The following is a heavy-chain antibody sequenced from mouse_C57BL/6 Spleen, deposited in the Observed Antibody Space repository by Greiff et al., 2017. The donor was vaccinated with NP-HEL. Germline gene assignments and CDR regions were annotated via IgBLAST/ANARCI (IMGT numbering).Heavy chain of an antibody. CDR2: IDPSDSET. CDR3: ARGRTGTEAWFAY. V-gene: IGHV1-52*01. CDR1: GYTFTSYW. D-gene: IGHD4-1*01. Sequence: QVQLQQPGAELVRPGSSVKLSCKASGYTFTSYWMHWVKQRPIQGLEWIGNIDPSDSETHYNQKFKDKATLPVDKSSSTAYMQLSSLTSEDSAVYYCARGRTGTEAWFAYWGQGTLVTVSA. J-gene: IGHJ3*01.